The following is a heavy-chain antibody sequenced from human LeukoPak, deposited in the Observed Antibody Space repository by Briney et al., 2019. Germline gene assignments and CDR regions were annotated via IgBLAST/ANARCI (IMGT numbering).Heavy chain of an antibody. Sequence: GGSLRLSCVGSGFTYTDYWMHWFRQAPGKGPVWVSRINPDGTIIDYADSVKGRFSISGDNAKNLLYLQMNGLRADDTAVYYCAKDLSWNTADRWGQGILVTVSS. D-gene: IGHD5-18*01. CDR3: AKDLSWNTADR. V-gene: IGHV3-74*01. CDR1: GFTYTDYW. J-gene: IGHJ5*02. CDR2: INPDGTII.